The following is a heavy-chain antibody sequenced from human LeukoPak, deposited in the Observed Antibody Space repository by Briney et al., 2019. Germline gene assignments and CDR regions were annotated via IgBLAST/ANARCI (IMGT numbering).Heavy chain of an antibody. CDR2: IIPIFGTA. CDR1: GGTFSSYA. CDR3: ARNLVVPAAPRYYFDY. D-gene: IGHD2-2*01. V-gene: IGHV1-69*13. Sequence: SVKVSCKASGGTFSSYAISWVRQAPGQGLEWMGGIIPIFGTANYAQKFQGRVTITADESTSTAYMELSSLGSEDTAVYYCARNLVVPAAPRYYFDYWGQGTLVTVSS. J-gene: IGHJ4*02.